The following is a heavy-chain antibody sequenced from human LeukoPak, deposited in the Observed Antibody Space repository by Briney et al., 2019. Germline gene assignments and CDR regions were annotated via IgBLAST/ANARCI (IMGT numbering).Heavy chain of an antibody. D-gene: IGHD5-18*01. Sequence: PGGSLRLSCAASGFTFSTYWMHWVRQAPGKGLVWVSRINRDGSSTSYADSVKGRFTISRDNAKNTLYLQMNSLRVEDTAVYYCARGGGVDTAMARDDAFDIWGQGTMVTVSS. J-gene: IGHJ3*02. CDR3: ARGGGVDTAMARDDAFDI. V-gene: IGHV3-74*01. CDR2: INRDGSST. CDR1: GFTFSTYW.